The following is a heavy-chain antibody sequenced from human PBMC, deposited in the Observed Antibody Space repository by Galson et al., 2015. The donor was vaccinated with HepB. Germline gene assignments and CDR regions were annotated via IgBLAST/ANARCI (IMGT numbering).Heavy chain of an antibody. V-gene: IGHV3-64D*06. J-gene: IGHJ2*01. CDR2: ISSNGGST. Sequence: SLRLSCAASGFTFSSYAMHWVRQAPGEGLEYVSAISSNGGSTNYANSVKGTFTISRDNSKNTLYLQMSSLRPEDTAVYYCVKGVSGTYYSRYFELWGRGTLVTVSS. CDR3: VKGVSGTYYSRYFEL. CDR1: GFTFSSYA. D-gene: IGHD1-26*01.